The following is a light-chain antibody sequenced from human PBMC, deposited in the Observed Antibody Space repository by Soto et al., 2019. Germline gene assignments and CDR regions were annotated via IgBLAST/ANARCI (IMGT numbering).Light chain of an antibody. CDR2: DAS. V-gene: IGKV3-11*01. CDR1: QSVGYY. Sequence: EIVLTQSPATLSLSPGERATLSCRASQSVGYYLAWYQQKPGQAPRLLIYDASNRATGIPARFSGSGSGTDFTLTISSLEPEDFAVYYYQQRSNWLFTFGPGTKVDIK. CDR3: QQRSNWLFT. J-gene: IGKJ3*01.